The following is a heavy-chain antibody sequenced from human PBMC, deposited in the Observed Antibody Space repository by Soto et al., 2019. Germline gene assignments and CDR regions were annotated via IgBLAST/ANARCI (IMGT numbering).Heavy chain of an antibody. V-gene: IGHV3-23*01. CDR3: AKEEGVVVVAATPVRW. D-gene: IGHD2-15*01. CDR1: GFTFSSYA. J-gene: IGHJ4*02. Sequence: GGSLRLSCAASGFTFSSYAMSWVRQAPGKGLEWVSAISGSGGSTYYADSVKGRFTISRDNSKNTLYLQMNSLRAEDTAVYYCAKEEGVVVVAATPVRWWGQGTLVTVSS. CDR2: ISGSGGST.